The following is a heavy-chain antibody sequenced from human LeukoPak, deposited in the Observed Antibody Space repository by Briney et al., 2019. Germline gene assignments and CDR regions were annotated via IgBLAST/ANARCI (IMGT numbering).Heavy chain of an antibody. J-gene: IGHJ5*02. V-gene: IGHV3-21*01. D-gene: IGHD6-19*01. Sequence: PGGSLRLSCAASGFTFSSYSMNWVRQAPGKGLEWVSSISSSSSYIYYADSVKGRFTISRDNAKNSLYLQMNSLRAEDTAVYYCARDVIAVAGTSWFDPGAREPWSPSPQ. CDR1: GFTFSSYS. CDR3: ARDVIAVAGTSWFDP. CDR2: ISSSSSYI.